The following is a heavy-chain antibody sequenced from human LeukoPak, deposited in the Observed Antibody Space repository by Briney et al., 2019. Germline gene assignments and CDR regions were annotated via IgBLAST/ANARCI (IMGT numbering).Heavy chain of an antibody. CDR3: AKYSSSTNYYFGMDV. CDR1: GFTFSNYW. J-gene: IGHJ6*02. CDR2: IKQDGSEK. V-gene: IGHV3-7*02. D-gene: IGHD6-6*01. Sequence: PGGSLRLSCAASGFTFSNYWMSWVRQAPGKGLEWVANIKQDGSEKYYVDSVKGRFTISRDNAKNSLYLQMNSLRAEDTALYYCAKYSSSTNYYFGMDVWGQGTTVTVSS.